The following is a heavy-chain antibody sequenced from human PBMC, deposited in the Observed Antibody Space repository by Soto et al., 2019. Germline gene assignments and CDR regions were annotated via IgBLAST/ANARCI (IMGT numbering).Heavy chain of an antibody. CDR1: GFTFRTYT. D-gene: IGHD3-10*01. V-gene: IGHV3-21*01. Sequence: PGGSLRLSCISSGFTFRTYTMNWVRLAPGKGLEWVSGIRGFSPYTFYAESVKGRFTISRDNAKNSLDLQMDSLRAEDTAVYYCARDRGYDAHDYYYNAMDVWGQGTTVTVSS. CDR2: IRGFSPYT. J-gene: IGHJ6*02. CDR3: ARDRGYDAHDYYYNAMDV.